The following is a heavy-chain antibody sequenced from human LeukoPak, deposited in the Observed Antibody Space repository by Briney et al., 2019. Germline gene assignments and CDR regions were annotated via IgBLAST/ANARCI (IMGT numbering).Heavy chain of an antibody. Sequence: ASVKVSCKASGYTFTGYYMHWERHAPGQGLEWKGWINPNSGGTNYAQKFQGRVTMTRDTSISTAYMELSRLRSDDTAVYYCARSRPGLHDAFDIWGQGTMVTVSS. J-gene: IGHJ3*02. CDR2: INPNSGGT. CDR1: GYTFTGYY. D-gene: IGHD1-14*01. CDR3: ARSRPGLHDAFDI. V-gene: IGHV1-2*02.